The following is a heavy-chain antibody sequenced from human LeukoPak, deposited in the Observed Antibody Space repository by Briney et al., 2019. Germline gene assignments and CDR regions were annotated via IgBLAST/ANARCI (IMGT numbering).Heavy chain of an antibody. CDR2: ISSSGSTI. CDR1: GFTFSSYE. CDR3: ARDLDPDIVVVPALWVAFDI. J-gene: IGHJ3*02. Sequence: PGGSLRLSCAASGFTFSSYEMNWVRQAPGKGLEWVSYISSSGSTIYYADSVKGRFTISRDNAKNSLYLQMNSLRAEDTAVYYCARDLDPDIVVVPALWVAFDIWGQGTMVTVSS. V-gene: IGHV3-48*03. D-gene: IGHD2-2*01.